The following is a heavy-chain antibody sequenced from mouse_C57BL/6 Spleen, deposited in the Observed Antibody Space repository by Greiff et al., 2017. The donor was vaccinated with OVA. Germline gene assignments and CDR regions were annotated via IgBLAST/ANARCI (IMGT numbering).Heavy chain of an antibody. D-gene: IGHD1-1*01. J-gene: IGHJ2*01. CDR1: GFTFSSYA. V-gene: IGHV5-4*01. Sequence: EVQLVESGGGLVKPGGSLKLSCAASGFTFSSYAMSWVRQTPEKRLEWVATISDGGSYTYYPDNVKGRFTISRDNAKNNLYLQMSHLKSEDTAMYYCARDGSSWSYWGQGTTLTVSS. CDR3: ARDGSSWSY. CDR2: ISDGGSYT.